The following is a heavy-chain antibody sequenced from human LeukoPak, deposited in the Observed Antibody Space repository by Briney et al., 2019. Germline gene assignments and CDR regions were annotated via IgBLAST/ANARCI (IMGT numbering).Heavy chain of an antibody. Sequence: PSETLSLTCTVSGGSISSYYWSWIRQPPGKGLEWIEYIYYSGSTNYNPSLKSRVTISVDTSKNQFSLKLSSVTAADTAAYYCARDYSGSYYYYYMDVWGKGTTVTVSS. CDR3: ARDYSGSYYYYYMDV. CDR2: IYYSGST. J-gene: IGHJ6*03. D-gene: IGHD1-26*01. V-gene: IGHV4-59*01. CDR1: GGSISSYY.